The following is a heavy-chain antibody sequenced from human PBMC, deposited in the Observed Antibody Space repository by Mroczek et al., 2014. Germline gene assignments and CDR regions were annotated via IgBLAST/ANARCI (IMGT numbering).Heavy chain of an antibody. CDR3: AKALRATVTTVDY. D-gene: IGHD4-11*01. J-gene: IGHJ4*02. Sequence: QVQLVQSGGGVVQPGRSLRLSCAASGFTFSSYGMHWVRQAPGKGLEWVAVISYDGSNKYYADSVKGRFTISRDNSKNTLYLQMNSLRAEDTAVYYCAKALRATVTTVDYWGQGTLVTVSS. CDR1: GFTFSSYG. CDR2: ISYDGSNK. V-gene: IGHV3-30*18.